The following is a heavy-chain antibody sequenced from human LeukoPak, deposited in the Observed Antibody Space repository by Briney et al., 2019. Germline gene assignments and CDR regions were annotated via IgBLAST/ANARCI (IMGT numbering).Heavy chain of an antibody. CDR1: GYTFTGYY. J-gene: IGHJ4*02. V-gene: IGHV1-2*02. Sequence: APVKVSCKASGYTFTGYYMHWVRQAPGQGLEWMGWINPNSGGTNYAQKFQGRVTMTRDTSISTAYMELSRLRSDDTAVYYCARELGYCSSTSCQLGVYYFDYWGQGTLVTVSS. CDR3: ARELGYCSSTSCQLGVYYFDY. CDR2: INPNSGGT. D-gene: IGHD2-2*01.